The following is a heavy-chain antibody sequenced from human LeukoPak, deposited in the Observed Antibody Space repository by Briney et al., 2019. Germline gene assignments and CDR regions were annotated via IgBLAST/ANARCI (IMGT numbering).Heavy chain of an antibody. J-gene: IGHJ6*03. CDR1: GGSLSGYY. CDR2: INHSGST. Sequence: SETLSLTCAVYGGSLSGYYWSWIRQPPGKGLEWIGEINHSGSTNYNPSLKSRVTISVDTSKNQFSLKLSSVTAADTAVYYCATNQNINYYYYYMDVWGKGTTVTVSS. D-gene: IGHD2/OR15-2a*01. V-gene: IGHV4-34*01. CDR3: ATNQNINYYYYYMDV.